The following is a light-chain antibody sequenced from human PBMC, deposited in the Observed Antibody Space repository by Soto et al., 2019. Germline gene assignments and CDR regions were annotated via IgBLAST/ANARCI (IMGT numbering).Light chain of an antibody. V-gene: IGLV2-8*01. CDR2: EVN. J-gene: IGLJ1*01. Sequence: SVLTQPPSASGSPGQSVTISCTGTSXDVGGYNYVSWFQQHPGKAPKLIIHEVNQRPSGVPDRFSGSKSGNTASLTVSGLQAEDEGTYYCSSYGGYNNVVFGTGTKVILL. CDR1: SXDVGGYNY. CDR3: SSYGGYNNVV.